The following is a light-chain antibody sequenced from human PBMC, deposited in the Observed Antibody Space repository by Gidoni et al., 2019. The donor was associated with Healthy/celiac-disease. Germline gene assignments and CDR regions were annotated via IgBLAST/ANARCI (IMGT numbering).Light chain of an antibody. CDR1: QSLLHSNGYNY. CDR3: MQALQTPWT. J-gene: IGKJ1*01. V-gene: IGKV2-28*01. CDR2: SGS. Sequence: DNVITPSPLSLPVTPGEPASNPCRSSQSLLHSNGYNYLDWYLQKPGQSPQLLIYSGSNRASGVPDRFSGSGSGTDFTLKISRVEAEDVGVYYCMQALQTPWTFGQGTKVEIK.